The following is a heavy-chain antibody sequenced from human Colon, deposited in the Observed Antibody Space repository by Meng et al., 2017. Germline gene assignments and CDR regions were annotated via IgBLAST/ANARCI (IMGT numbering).Heavy chain of an antibody. CDR3: ARDWGDVRGGFDF. CDR1: GDSVSSNSAA. Sequence: QVQRQQSGPGLVKPSHTLSLTCAISGDSVSSNSAAWNWIRQSPSRGLEWLGRTYYRSKYYNDYALSVKSRITINPDTSKNQFSLQLNSVTPEDTAIYYCARDWGDVRGGFDFWGQGTLVTVSS. J-gene: IGHJ4*02. V-gene: IGHV6-1*01. D-gene: IGHD3-10*02. CDR2: TYYRSKYYN.